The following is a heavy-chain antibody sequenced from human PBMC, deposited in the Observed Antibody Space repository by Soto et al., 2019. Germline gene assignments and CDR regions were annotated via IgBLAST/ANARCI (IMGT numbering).Heavy chain of an antibody. CDR3: ARFIGGAYGMDV. CDR2: INTGNGNT. V-gene: IGHV1-3*04. D-gene: IGHD2-15*01. CDR1: GYTFSTYT. J-gene: IGHJ6*02. Sequence: GASVKVSFKASGYTFSTYTMHLVRQAPGQRLEWMGWINTGNGNTRYSQKFQGRVTITRDTSASTAYMELSGLRSEDTAVYYCARFIGGAYGMDVWGQGTTVTVSS.